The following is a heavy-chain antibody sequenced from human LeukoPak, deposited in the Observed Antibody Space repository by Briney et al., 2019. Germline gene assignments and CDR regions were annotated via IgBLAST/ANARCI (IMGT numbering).Heavy chain of an antibody. CDR1: GLTFSSHW. Sequence: GGSLRLSCAASGLTFSSHWMHWVRQAPGKGLEWVAVISYDGSNKYYADSVKGRFTISRDNSKNTLYLQVNSLRAEDTAVYYCARSIMIFGVARGLGDWFDPWGQGTLVAVSS. J-gene: IGHJ5*02. CDR2: ISYDGSNK. CDR3: ARSIMIFGVARGLGDWFDP. V-gene: IGHV3-30-3*01. D-gene: IGHD3-3*01.